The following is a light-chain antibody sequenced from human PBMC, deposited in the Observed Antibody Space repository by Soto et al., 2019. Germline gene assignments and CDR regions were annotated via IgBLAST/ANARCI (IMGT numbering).Light chain of an antibody. CDR2: GLS. J-gene: IGKJ3*01. CDR3: QQYNAWPRT. CDR1: QSVSYN. V-gene: IGKV3D-15*01. Sequence: EIVMTQSPATLSVSPGERATLSCRASQSVSYNLAWYQQKPGQAPRLLVYGLSTRATGIPARFSSSGSGTEFTLTISSMQSEAFAIYYCQQYNAWPRTFGPGTRVDFK.